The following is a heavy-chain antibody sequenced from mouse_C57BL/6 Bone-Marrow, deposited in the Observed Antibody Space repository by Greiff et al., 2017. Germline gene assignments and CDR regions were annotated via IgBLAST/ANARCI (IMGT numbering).Heavy chain of an antibody. CDR2: IYPRSGNT. J-gene: IGHJ2*01. CDR1: GYTFTSYG. Sequence: QVQLQQSGAELARPGASVKLSCKASGYTFTSYGISWVKQRTGQGLEWIGEIYPRSGNTYYNEKFKGKATLTADKSSSTAYMELRSLTSEDSAVYFCARNDYGTPAYFDYWGQGTTRTVSS. V-gene: IGHV1-81*01. CDR3: ARNDYGTPAYFDY. D-gene: IGHD1-1*01.